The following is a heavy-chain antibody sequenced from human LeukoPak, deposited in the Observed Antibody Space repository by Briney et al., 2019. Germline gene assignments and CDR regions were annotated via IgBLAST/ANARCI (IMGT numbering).Heavy chain of an antibody. CDR1: GGSISKYY. D-gene: IGHD5-12*01. CDR3: ARDHESFDIVATIGY. V-gene: IGHV4-59*01. Sequence: PSETLSLTCTVSGGSISKYYWSWIRQPPGKGLEWIGDIFYSGNTNYNPSLRSRVTISVDTSKNQFSLKVTSVTAADTAVYYCARDHESFDIVATIGYWGQGTLVTVSS. CDR2: IFYSGNT. J-gene: IGHJ4*02.